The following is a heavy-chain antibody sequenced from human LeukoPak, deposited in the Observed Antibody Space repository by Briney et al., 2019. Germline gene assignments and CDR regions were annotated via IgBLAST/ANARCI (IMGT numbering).Heavy chain of an antibody. CDR2: IYYSGST. Sequence: PSETLSLTCAVYGGSFSGYYWSWIRQPPGKGLEWIGYIYYSGSTNYNPSLKSRVTISVDTSKNQFSLKLSSVTAADTAVYYCASSAPPYYYDSSGYYFGYWGQGTLVTVSS. V-gene: IGHV4-59*01. CDR3: ASSAPPYYYDSSGYYFGY. D-gene: IGHD3-22*01. CDR1: GGSFSGYY. J-gene: IGHJ4*02.